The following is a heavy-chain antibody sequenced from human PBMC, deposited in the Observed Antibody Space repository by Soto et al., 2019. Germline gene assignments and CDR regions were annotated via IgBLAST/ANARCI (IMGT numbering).Heavy chain of an antibody. Sequence: GGSLRLSCAGSGFAFSNAWINWVRQAPGKGLEWVSAISGSGGSTYYADSVKGRFTISRDNSKNTLYLQMNSLRAEDTAVYYCAKDVYSSSVGWFDPWGQGTLVTVSS. D-gene: IGHD6-6*01. CDR2: ISGSGGST. CDR1: GFAFSNAW. V-gene: IGHV3-23*01. J-gene: IGHJ5*02. CDR3: AKDVYSSSVGWFDP.